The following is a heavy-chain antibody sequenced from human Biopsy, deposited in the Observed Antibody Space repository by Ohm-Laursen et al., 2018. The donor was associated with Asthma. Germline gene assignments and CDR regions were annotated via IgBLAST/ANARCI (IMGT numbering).Heavy chain of an antibody. Sequence: TQTLTLTCSFSGFSLSSSGANVNWIRQPPVKALGWLARIDWEEDKFYSTSLRTRLTISKGSSEDQVVLTMANMGPVDTATYYCTRHNDYWGPGILVTVSS. CDR3: TRHNDY. CDR1: GFSLSSSGAN. D-gene: IGHD1-14*01. V-gene: IGHV2-70*04. CDR2: IDWEEDK. J-gene: IGHJ4*02.